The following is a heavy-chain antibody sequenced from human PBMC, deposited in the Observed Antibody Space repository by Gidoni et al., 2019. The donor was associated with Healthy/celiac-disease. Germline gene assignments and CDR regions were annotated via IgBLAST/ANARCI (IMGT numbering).Heavy chain of an antibody. CDR2: IYHSGST. Sequence: QVQLQESGPGLVKPSETLFLTCTVSGYSISSGYYWGWIRQPPGKGLEWIGSIYHSGSTYYNPSLKSRVTISVDTSNNQFSLKLSSVTAADTAVYYCARGGIVGVTRCAFDIWGQGTMVTVSS. D-gene: IGHD1-26*01. CDR3: ARGGIVGVTRCAFDI. V-gene: IGHV4-38-2*02. CDR1: GYSISSGYY. J-gene: IGHJ3*02.